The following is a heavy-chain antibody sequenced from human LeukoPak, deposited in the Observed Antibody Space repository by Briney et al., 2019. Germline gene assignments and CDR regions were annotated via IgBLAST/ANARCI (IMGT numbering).Heavy chain of an antibody. CDR1: GFTFSSYA. CDR2: ISGSGGST. CDR3: AKDPNYYDSDGMDV. J-gene: IGHJ6*02. V-gene: IGHV3-23*01. Sequence: PGGSLRLSCAASGFTFSSYAMSWVRQAPGKGLEWVSAISGSGGSTYYADSVRGRSTISRDNSKNTLYLQMNSLRAEDAAVYYCAKDPNYYDSDGMDVWGQGTTVTVSS. D-gene: IGHD3-22*01.